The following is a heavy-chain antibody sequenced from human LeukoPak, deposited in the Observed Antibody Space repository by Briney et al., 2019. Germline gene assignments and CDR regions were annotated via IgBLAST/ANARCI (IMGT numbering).Heavy chain of an antibody. V-gene: IGHV5-51*01. J-gene: IGHJ2*01. CDR2: IYPGYSDA. CDR3: ARGVIVATVGYWYFDL. CDR1: GYSFNTYW. D-gene: IGHD5-12*01. Sequence: GESLKISCKGSGYSFNTYWIGWVRQMPGKGLEWMGLIYPGYSDAKYSPSFQGQVTLSVDASISTAYLQLSGLRASDTAMYYCARGVIVATVGYWYFDLWGRGTLVTVSS.